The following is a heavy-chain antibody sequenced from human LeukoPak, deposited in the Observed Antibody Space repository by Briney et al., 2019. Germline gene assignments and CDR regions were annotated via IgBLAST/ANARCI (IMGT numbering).Heavy chain of an antibody. Sequence: ASVKVSCKASGGTFSSYAISWVRQAPGQGLEWMGWINPKSGDTNYAQKFQGRVTMTRDTSISTAYMELGRLRSDDTAVYYCAREWVVLAAAIFYWGQGTLVTVSS. D-gene: IGHD2-15*01. CDR3: AREWVVLAAAIFY. CDR1: GGTFSSYA. CDR2: INPKSGDT. V-gene: IGHV1-2*02. J-gene: IGHJ4*02.